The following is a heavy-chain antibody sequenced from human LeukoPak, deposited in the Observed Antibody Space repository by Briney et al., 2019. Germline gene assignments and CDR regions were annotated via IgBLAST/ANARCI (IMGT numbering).Heavy chain of an antibody. Sequence: GGSLRLSCAASGFTVSSNYMSWVRQAPGKGLEWVSVIYSGGSTYYADSVKGRFTISRDNSKNTLYLQMNSLRPEDTAVYYCAKGGASVTGYVDYWGQGTLVTVSS. D-gene: IGHD2-21*02. V-gene: IGHV3-66*01. CDR1: GFTVSSNY. CDR3: AKGGASVTGYVDY. J-gene: IGHJ4*02. CDR2: IYSGGST.